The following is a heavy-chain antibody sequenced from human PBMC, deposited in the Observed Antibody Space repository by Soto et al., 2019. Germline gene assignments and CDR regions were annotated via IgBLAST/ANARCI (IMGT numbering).Heavy chain of an antibody. CDR1: GFTFSSYW. J-gene: IGHJ6*02. Sequence: EVQLVESGGGLVQPGGSLRLSCVDSGFTFSSYWMSWVRQAPGKGLEWVCKIKQDGSEETYVDSVKGRFTISRGNAKNSMYMQINSRRVEDTAVYYCARIAASGRKGDVWGQGTTVAVSS. CDR3: ARIAASGRKGDV. D-gene: IGHD6-13*01. V-gene: IGHV3-7*01. CDR2: IKQDGSEE.